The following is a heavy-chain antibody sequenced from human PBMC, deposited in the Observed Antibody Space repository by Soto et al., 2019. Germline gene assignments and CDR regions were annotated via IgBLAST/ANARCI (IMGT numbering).Heavy chain of an antibody. J-gene: IGHJ4*02. Sequence: TSETLSLTCTVSGASISSGCCWTWIRQHPGKGLEWIGYIYYNGNTFYNPSLKSRLTISLDTSKTQFSLKLSSVTAADSAMYYCARAIRSYYFDYWGQGTLVTVSS. V-gene: IGHV4-31*03. CDR1: GASISSGCC. CDR3: ARAIRSYYFDY. D-gene: IGHD3-9*01. CDR2: IYYNGNT.